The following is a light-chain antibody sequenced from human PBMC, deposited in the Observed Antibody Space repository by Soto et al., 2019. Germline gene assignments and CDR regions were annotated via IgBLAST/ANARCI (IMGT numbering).Light chain of an antibody. J-gene: IGKJ1*01. CDR2: DAS. CDR3: LQYSSHSWT. Sequence: DIQMTQSPSSLSPSVGAAVTITCRASRSISDWLAWYQQKPGKAPELLIFDASNLKSGVSSRFSGSGSGTEFTLTISRLQPDDVATYYCLQYSSHSWTFSQGTKVDIK. CDR1: RSISDW. V-gene: IGKV1-5*01.